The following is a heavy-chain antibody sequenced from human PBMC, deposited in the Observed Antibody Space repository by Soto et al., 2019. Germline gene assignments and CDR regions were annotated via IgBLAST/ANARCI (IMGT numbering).Heavy chain of an antibody. Sequence: PGGSLRLSCAASGFSVSNYWLSWVRQAPGKGLEWVANIKEDGSQKYYVESVKGRFTISRDNAKNSLYLQMNSLRAEDTAVYYCANVFNVDYRYFNYWAQGT. CDR1: GFSVSNYW. V-gene: IGHV3-7*03. D-gene: IGHD4-4*01. CDR2: IKEDGSQK. CDR3: ANVFNVDYRYFNY. J-gene: IGHJ4*02.